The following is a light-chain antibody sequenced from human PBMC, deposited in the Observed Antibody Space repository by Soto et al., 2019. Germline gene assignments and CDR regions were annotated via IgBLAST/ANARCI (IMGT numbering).Light chain of an antibody. CDR2: KAS. CDR1: QSVSNW. V-gene: IGKV1-5*03. CDR3: QQYNSYLA. J-gene: IGKJ1*01. Sequence: DIQMTQSPSTLPASVGDRVTISCRASQSVSNWLAWYQQKPGRAPRLLISKASSIESGVPSRFSGSGSGTEFTLTISSLQPDDFATYYCQQYNSYLAFGQGTKVDIK.